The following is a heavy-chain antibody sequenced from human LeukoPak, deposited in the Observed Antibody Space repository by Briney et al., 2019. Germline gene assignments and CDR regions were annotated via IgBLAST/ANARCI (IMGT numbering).Heavy chain of an antibody. CDR2: IYYSGST. D-gene: IGHD6-13*01. V-gene: IGHV4-31*03. J-gene: IGHJ5*02. CDR3: ARGPWYGWFDP. Sequence: SETLSLTCTVSGGSISSGGYYWSWIRQHPGKGLEWIGYIYYSGSTYYNPSLKSRVTISVDTSKNQFSLKLSPVTAADTAVYYCARGPWYGWFDPWGQGTLVTVSS. CDR1: GGSISSGGYY.